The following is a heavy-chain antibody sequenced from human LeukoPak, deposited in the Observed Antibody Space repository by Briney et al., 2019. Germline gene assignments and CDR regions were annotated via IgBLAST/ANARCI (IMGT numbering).Heavy chain of an antibody. CDR1: GYTFTGYY. J-gene: IGHJ4*02. Sequence: GASVKVSCTASGYTFTGYYMHWVRQAPGQGLEWMGWINPNSGGTNYAQKFQGRVTMTRDTSISTAYMELSRLRSDDTAVYYCASARHCSGGSCHQPTLFDYWGQGTLVTVSS. D-gene: IGHD2-15*01. CDR2: INPNSGGT. CDR3: ASARHCSGGSCHQPTLFDY. V-gene: IGHV1-2*02.